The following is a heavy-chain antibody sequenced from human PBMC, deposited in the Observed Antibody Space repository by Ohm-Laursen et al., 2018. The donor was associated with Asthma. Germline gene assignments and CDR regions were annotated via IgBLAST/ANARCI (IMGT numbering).Heavy chain of an antibody. CDR1: GFTFDDFP. CDR3: SRVHNSGWYETQYYYLMNV. J-gene: IGHJ6*02. V-gene: IGHV3-49*03. Sequence: SLRLSCAASGFTFDDFPMTWFRQVPGKGLEWLAFIRSKTHGGTTEYAASVKGRFTISRDDSKSTAYLQMNSLKNEDTAVYYCSRVHNSGWYETQYYYLMNVWGQGTPVTVSS. CDR2: IRSKTHGGTT. D-gene: IGHD6-19*01.